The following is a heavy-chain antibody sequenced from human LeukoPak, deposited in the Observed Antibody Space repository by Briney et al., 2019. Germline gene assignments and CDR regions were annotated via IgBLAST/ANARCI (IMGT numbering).Heavy chain of an antibody. V-gene: IGHV4-59*08. CDR2: IYYSGSS. CDR3: ARLDYSSSWPDY. CDR1: GGSISSYY. J-gene: IGHJ4*02. Sequence: SETLSLTCTVSGGSISSYYWSWIRQPPGKGLEWIGYIYYSGSSNYNPSLKSRVTISVDMSKNQFSLNLSSVTAADTAVYYCARLDYSSSWPDYWGQGTLVTVSS. D-gene: IGHD6-13*01.